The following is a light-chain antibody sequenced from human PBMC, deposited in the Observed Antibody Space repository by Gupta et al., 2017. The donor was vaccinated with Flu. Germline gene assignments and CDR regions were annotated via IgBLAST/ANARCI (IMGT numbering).Light chain of an antibody. Sequence: QSVLTQPPSVSGAPGQRVTISCTGSSSNIGAGYDVHWYQLLPGTAPKLLIYVNSNRPSGVPERFSGSKSDTSASLAITGLQAEDEADYYCQSEESSLSAVVFGGGTKLTVL. CDR3: QSEESSLSAVV. J-gene: IGLJ2*01. V-gene: IGLV1-40*01. CDR2: VNS. CDR1: SSNIGAGYD.